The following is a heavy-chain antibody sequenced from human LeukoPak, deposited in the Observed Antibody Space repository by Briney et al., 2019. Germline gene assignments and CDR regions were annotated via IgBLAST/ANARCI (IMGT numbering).Heavy chain of an antibody. CDR3: ARRAVAGSTGTFDY. V-gene: IGHV4-39*01. CDR1: GGSISSSSYY. J-gene: IGHJ4*02. CDR2: IYYSGST. D-gene: IGHD6-19*01. Sequence: SETLSLTCTVSGGSISSSSYYWGWIRQPPGKGLEWIGSIYYSGSTYYNPSLKSRVTIPVDTSKNQFSLKLSSVTAADTAVYYCARRAVAGSTGTFDYWGQGTLVTVSS.